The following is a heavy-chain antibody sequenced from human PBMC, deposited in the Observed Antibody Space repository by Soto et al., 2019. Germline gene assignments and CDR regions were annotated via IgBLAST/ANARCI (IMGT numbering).Heavy chain of an antibody. Sequence: QVQLVEYGGGVVQPGRSLRLSCAASGFTFSSYAMHWVRQAPGKGLEREAVISYDGSNKYYADSVKGRFNISRDKSRNALYLQLNSLRAEDTAVYYCARAYSSQTYFEYWGQGTLVTVAS. CDR1: GFTFSSYA. J-gene: IGHJ4*02. D-gene: IGHD6-13*01. CDR3: ARAYSSQTYFEY. CDR2: ISYDGSNK. V-gene: IGHV3-30-3*01.